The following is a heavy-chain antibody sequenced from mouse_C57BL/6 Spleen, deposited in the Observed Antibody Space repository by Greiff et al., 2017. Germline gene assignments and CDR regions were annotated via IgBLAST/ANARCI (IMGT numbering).Heavy chain of an antibody. V-gene: IGHV1-50*01. CDR2: IDPSDSYT. CDR1: GYTFPSYW. D-gene: IGHD3-1*01. Sequence: QVQLQQPGAELVKPGASVKLSCKASGYTFPSYWMQWVKQRPGQGLEGIGEIDPSDSYTKSNQKFKGKATLTVDTSSSTAYMQPSGLTSEYSAGYYCASGDYGDYWGQGTTLTVAS. CDR3: ASGDYGDY. J-gene: IGHJ2*01.